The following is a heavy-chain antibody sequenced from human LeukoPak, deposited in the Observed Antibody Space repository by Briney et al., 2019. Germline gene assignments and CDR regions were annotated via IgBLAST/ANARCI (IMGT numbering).Heavy chain of an antibody. D-gene: IGHD6-6*01. CDR1: GYTFTGYY. CDR2: INPNSGGT. J-gene: IGHJ6*03. Sequence: GASVKVSCKASGYTFTGYYMHWVRQAPGQGLEWMGWINPNSGGTNYAQKFQGRVTMTRATSISTAYMELSRLRSDDTAVYYCARGPTSSSYTYYYYYMDVWGKGTTVTVSS. CDR3: ARGPTSSSYTYYYYYMDV. V-gene: IGHV1-2*02.